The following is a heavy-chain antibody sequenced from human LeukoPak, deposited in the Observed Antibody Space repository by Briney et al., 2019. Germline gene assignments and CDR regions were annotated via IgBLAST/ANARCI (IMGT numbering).Heavy chain of an antibody. CDR3: AREQWLVLYDY. V-gene: IGHV3-7*01. J-gene: IGHJ4*02. CDR1: GFTFSDYY. Sequence: RGSLRLSCAASGFTFSDYYMSWIRQAPGKGLEWVANIKQDGSEKYYVDSVKGRFTISRDNAKNSMYLQMNSLRAEDTAVYYCAREQWLVLYDYWGQGTLVTVSS. CDR2: IKQDGSEK. D-gene: IGHD6-19*01.